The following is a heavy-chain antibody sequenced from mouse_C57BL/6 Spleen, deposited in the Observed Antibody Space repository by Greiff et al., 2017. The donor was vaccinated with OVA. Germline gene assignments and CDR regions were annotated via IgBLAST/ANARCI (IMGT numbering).Heavy chain of an antibody. V-gene: IGHV3-6*01. CDR3: AREGNYEDYFDY. J-gene: IGHJ2*01. CDR1: GYSITSGYY. CDR2: ISYDGSN. Sequence: ESGPGLVKPSQSLSLTCSVTGYSITSGYYWNWIRQFPGNKLEWMGYISYDGSNNYNPSLKNRISITRDTSKNQFFLKLNSVTTEDTATYYCAREGNYEDYFDYWGQGTTLTVSS. D-gene: IGHD2-1*01.